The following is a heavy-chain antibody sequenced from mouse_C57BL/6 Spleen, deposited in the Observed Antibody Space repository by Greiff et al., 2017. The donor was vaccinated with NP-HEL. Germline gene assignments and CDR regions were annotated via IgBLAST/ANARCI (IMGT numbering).Heavy chain of an antibody. J-gene: IGHJ2*01. D-gene: IGHD1-3*01. CDR3: ARVVYYLDY. CDR1: GFTFSDYY. V-gene: IGHV5-16*01. CDR2: INYDGSST. Sequence: EVKVVESEGGLVQPGSSMKLSCTASGFTFSDYYMAWVRQVPEKGLEWVANINYDGSSTYYLDSLKSRFIISRDNAKNILYLQMSSLKSEDTATYYCARVVYYLDYWGQGTTLTVSS.